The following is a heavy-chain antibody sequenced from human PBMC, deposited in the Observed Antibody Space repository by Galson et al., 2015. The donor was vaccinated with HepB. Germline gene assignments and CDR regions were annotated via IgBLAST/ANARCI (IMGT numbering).Heavy chain of an antibody. CDR2: ISAYNGNT. J-gene: IGHJ3*02. V-gene: IGHV1-18*01. Sequence: SVKVSCKASGYTFTSYGISWVRQAPGQGLEWMGWISAYNGNTNYAQKLQGRVTMTTDTSTSTAYMELRSLRSDDTAVYYCARPRVIVPHWSGAFDIWGQGTMVTVSS. CDR1: GYTFTSYG. D-gene: IGHD3-22*01. CDR3: ARPRVIVPHWSGAFDI.